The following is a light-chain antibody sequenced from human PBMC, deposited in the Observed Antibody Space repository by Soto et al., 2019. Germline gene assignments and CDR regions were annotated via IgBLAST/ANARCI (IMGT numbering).Light chain of an antibody. CDR1: QSVSSY. V-gene: IGKV3-11*01. J-gene: IGKJ5*01. CDR2: DAS. Sequence: EIVLTHSPATLSLSPGERDTLSCRASQSVSSYLAWYQQKPGQAPRLLIYDASNRATGIPARFSGSGSGTDFTLTISSLEPEDFAVDYCQQRSNWRITFGQGTRLEIK. CDR3: QQRSNWRIT.